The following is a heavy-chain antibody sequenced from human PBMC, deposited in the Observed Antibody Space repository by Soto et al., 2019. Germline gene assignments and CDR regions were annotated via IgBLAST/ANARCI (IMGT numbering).Heavy chain of an antibody. J-gene: IGHJ3*02. V-gene: IGHV4-34*01. CDR3: ARPIITFGGDMHDACDI. CDR1: GGSFSGYY. CDR2: INHSGST. Sequence: QVQLQQWGAGLLKPSETLSLTCAAYGGSFSGYYWSWIRQPPGQGLEWMGEINHSGSTNYNPSLQSRVTISVGTSKNQFSLKLSSVSAADTAVYYCARPIITFGGDMHDACDIWRQGTMVTVSS. D-gene: IGHD3-16*01.